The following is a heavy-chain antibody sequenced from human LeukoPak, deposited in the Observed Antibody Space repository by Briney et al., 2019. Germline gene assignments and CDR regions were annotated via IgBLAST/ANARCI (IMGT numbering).Heavy chain of an antibody. CDR2: INHSGST. J-gene: IGHJ4*02. Sequence: PSETLSLTCAVYGGSFSGYYWSWIRQPPGKGLEWIAEINHSGSTNYNPSLKSRVTISVDTSKNQFSLKLSSVTAADTAVYYCARETFTIRPPPGDGQNEGSFDYWGQGTLVTVSS. V-gene: IGHV4-34*01. CDR3: ARETFTIRPPPGDGQNEGSFDY. CDR1: GGSFSGYY. D-gene: IGHD7-27*01.